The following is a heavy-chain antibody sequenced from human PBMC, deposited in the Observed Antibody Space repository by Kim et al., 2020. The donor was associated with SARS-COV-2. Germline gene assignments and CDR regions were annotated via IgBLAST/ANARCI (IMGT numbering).Heavy chain of an antibody. CDR2: IKSKTDGGTT. V-gene: IGHV3-15*01. J-gene: IGHJ5*02. D-gene: IGHD4-17*01. CDR1: GFTFSNAW. Sequence: GGSLRLSCAASGFTFSNAWMSWVRQAPGKGLEWVGRIKSKTDGGTTDYAAPVKGRFTISRDDSKNTLYLQMNSLKTEDTAVYYCTTDVEGYGDYAANWFDPWGQGTLVTVSS. CDR3: TTDVEGYGDYAANWFDP.